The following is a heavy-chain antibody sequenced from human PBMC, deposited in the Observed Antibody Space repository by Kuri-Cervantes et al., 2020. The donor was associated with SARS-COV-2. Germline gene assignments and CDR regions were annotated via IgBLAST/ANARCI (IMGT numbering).Heavy chain of an antibody. Sequence: GESLKISCAASGFTFSDYYMNWVRQAPGKGLEWVSSISSSSTIYYADSVKGRFTISRDNSKNTLYLQMNSLRAEDTAVYYCAREEDGYYYYYAMDVWGQGTTVTVSS. CDR1: GFTFSDYY. CDR2: ISSSSTI. V-gene: IGHV3-69-1*01. J-gene: IGHJ6*02. CDR3: AREEDGYYYYYAMDV. D-gene: IGHD5-24*01.